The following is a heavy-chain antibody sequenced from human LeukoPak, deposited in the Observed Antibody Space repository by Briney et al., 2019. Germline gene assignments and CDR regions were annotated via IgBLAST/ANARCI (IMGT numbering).Heavy chain of an antibody. D-gene: IGHD4-17*01. CDR2: ISGSGGST. V-gene: IGHV3-23*01. CDR3: ARLPNYGDYPNWFDP. J-gene: IGHJ5*02. CDR1: GFTFSSYA. Sequence: GGSLRLSCAASGFTFSSYAMSWVRQAPGKGLEWVSAISGSGGSTYNADSVKGRFTISRDNSKNTLYLQMNSLRAEDTAVYYCARLPNYGDYPNWFDPWGQGTLVTVSS.